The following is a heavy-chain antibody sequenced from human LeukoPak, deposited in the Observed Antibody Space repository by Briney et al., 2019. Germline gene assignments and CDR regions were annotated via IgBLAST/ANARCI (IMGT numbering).Heavy chain of an antibody. V-gene: IGHV3-30*04. CDR3: ARARLGAFDI. Sequence: GGSLRLSCAASGFTFSSYAMHWVRQAPGKGLEWVAVISYDGSNKYYADSVKGRFTTSRDNSKNTLYLQMNSLRAEDTAVYYCARARLGAFDIWGQGTMVTVSS. J-gene: IGHJ3*02. CDR2: ISYDGSNK. D-gene: IGHD3-22*01. CDR1: GFTFSSYA.